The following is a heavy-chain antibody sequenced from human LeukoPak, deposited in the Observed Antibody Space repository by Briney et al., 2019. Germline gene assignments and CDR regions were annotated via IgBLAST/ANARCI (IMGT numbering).Heavy chain of an antibody. CDR3: AKGTYSAYNSGCAY. V-gene: IGHV3-30*18. D-gene: IGHD5-12*01. CDR2: ISYDGSSK. J-gene: IGHJ4*02. Sequence: GRSLRLSCAASGLTLSKYGIHWVRQAPGKGLEWVAGISYDGSSKYYADSVKGRFTISRDNSRNTLYLQMNSLRAEDTALYYCAKGTYSAYNSGCAYWGQGTLVTVSS. CDR1: GLTLSKYG.